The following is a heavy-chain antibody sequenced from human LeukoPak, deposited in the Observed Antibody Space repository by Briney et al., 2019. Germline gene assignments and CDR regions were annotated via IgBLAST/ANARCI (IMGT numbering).Heavy chain of an antibody. V-gene: IGHV3-30*18. D-gene: IGHD5-24*01. J-gene: IGHJ6*02. CDR2: ISYDGSNK. Sequence: PGRSLRLSCAASGFTFSSYGMHWVRQAPGKGLEWVAVISYDGSNKYYADSVKGRFTISRDNSKNTLYLQMNSLGAEDTAVYYCAKNLGDGYNLDYYYGMDVWGQGTTVTVSS. CDR1: GFTFSSYG. CDR3: AKNLGDGYNLDYYYGMDV.